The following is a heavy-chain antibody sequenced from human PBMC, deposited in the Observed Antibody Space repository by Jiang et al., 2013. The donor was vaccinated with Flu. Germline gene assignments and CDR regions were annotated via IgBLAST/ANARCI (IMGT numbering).Heavy chain of an antibody. CDR2: IDPSDSYT. Sequence: RIDPSDSYTNYSPSFQGHVTISADKSISTAYLQWSSLKASDTAMYYCARLLYGDYLIIDADYWGQGTLVTVSS. CDR3: ARLLYGDYLIIDADY. D-gene: IGHD4-17*01. J-gene: IGHJ4*02. V-gene: IGHV5-10-1*01.